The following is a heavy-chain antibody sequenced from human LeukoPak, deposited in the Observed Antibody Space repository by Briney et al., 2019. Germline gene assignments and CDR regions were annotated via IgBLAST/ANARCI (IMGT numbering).Heavy chain of an antibody. J-gene: IGHJ6*02. CDR3: AKGRVSYYYGMDV. Sequence: GGSLRLSCAASGFTFSSYAMNWVRQAPGKGLEWVSGISVSGGSTSYADSVKGRFTISRDNSKNTLYLQMNSLRAEDTAVYYCAKGRVSYYYGMDVWGQGTTVTVSS. D-gene: IGHD3-10*01. CDR1: GFTFSSYA. V-gene: IGHV3-23*01. CDR2: ISVSGGST.